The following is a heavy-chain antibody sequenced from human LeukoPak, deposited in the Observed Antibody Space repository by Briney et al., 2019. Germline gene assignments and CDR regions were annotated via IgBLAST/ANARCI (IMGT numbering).Heavy chain of an antibody. CDR3: AKNYGVSRPFYDY. CDR1: GFSFSAYP. J-gene: IGHJ4*02. V-gene: IGHV3-23*01. Sequence: GSLRLSCAASGFSFSAYPMTWVRQTPQKELEWVSAISGGSDYIYYADSVRGRFTASRDNSKSTMFLQMNSLRADDTAIYFCAKNYGVSRPFYDYWGQGILVIVSS. CDR2: ISGGSDYI. D-gene: IGHD4-17*01.